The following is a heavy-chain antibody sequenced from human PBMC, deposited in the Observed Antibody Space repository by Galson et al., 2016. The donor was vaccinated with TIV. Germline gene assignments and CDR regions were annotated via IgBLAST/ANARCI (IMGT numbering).Heavy chain of an antibody. J-gene: IGHJ6*03. Sequence: TLSLTCSVSGDSMTSGNFYWSWIRQPAGKPLEWIGHIYTGGSTNYNPSLKSRVHISQDASRSPFSLKLTSVSAADTAAYYCASDKSGLDTVDHFYYYVEVWGKGTMVTVSS. D-gene: IGHD1-26*01. CDR2: IYTGGST. V-gene: IGHV4-61*09. CDR1: GDSMTSGNFY. CDR3: ASDKSGLDTVDHFYYYVEV.